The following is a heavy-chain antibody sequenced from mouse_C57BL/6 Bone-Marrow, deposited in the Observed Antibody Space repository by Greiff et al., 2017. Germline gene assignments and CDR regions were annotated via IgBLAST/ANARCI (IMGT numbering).Heavy chain of an antibody. D-gene: IGHD3-2*02. V-gene: IGHV5-17*01. CDR2: ISSGSSTI. Sequence: EVMLVESGGGLVKPGGSLKLSCAASGFTFSDYGMHWVRQAPEKGLEWVAYISSGSSTIYYADTVKGRFTISRDNAKNTLFLQMTSLRSEDTAMYYCASTAQATTYFDYWGQGTTLTVAS. CDR3: ASTAQATTYFDY. CDR1: GFTFSDYG. J-gene: IGHJ2*01.